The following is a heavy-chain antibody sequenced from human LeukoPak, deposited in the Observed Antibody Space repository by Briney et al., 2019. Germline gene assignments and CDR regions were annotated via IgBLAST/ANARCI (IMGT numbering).Heavy chain of an antibody. J-gene: IGHJ6*03. CDR2: IFYSGST. CDR3: AREGYSSGWYATIYYYYYMDV. Sequence: PSETLSLTCTVSGGSISTSNYYWGWIRQPPGKGLEWIGNIFYSGSTYYSPSLKSRVTISLDTSRNQFSLKLSSVTAADTAVYYRAREGYSSGWYATIYYYYYMDVWGKGTMVTISS. D-gene: IGHD6-19*01. CDR1: GGSISTSNYY. V-gene: IGHV4-39*07.